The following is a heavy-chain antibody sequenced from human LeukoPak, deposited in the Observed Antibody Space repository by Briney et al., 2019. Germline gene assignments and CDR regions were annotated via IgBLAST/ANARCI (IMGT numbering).Heavy chain of an antibody. CDR1: GGSFSGYY. D-gene: IGHD3-22*01. J-gene: IGHJ4*02. Sequence: SETLSLTCAVYGGSFSGYYWSWIRQPPGKGLEWIGSIYYSGSTYYNPSLKSRVTISVDTSKNQFSLKLSSVTAADTAVYYCAREGGYYDSSGYTPHYFDYWGQGTLVTVSS. CDR3: AREGGYYDSSGYTPHYFDY. V-gene: IGHV4-34*01. CDR2: IYYSGST.